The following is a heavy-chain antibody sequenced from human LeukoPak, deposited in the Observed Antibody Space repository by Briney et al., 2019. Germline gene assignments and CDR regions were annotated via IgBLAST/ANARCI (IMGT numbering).Heavy chain of an antibody. CDR1: GGSFSGYY. V-gene: IGHV4-34*01. Sequence: SETLSLTCAVYGGSFSGYYWSWIRQPPGKGLEWIGEINHSGSTNYNPSLKSRVTISVDTSKNQFSLKLSSVTAADTAVYYCARSRGYSGYYRLPCYSDYWGQGTLVTVSS. D-gene: IGHD5-12*01. CDR2: INHSGST. J-gene: IGHJ4*02. CDR3: ARSRGYSGYYRLPCYSDY.